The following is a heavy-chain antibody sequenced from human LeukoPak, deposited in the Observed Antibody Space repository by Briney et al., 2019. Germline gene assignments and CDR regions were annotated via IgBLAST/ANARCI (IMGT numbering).Heavy chain of an antibody. D-gene: IGHD3-9*01. Sequence: PGGSLRLSCAASGFTFDDYTMHWVRQAPGKGLEWVSGLSWNSGSIVYADSVKGRFTISRDNAKNSLYLQMNSLRAEDTAVYYCARVVWGRYFDWLSPSPSSESRPVLDDYWGQGTLVTVSS. CDR1: GFTFDDYT. J-gene: IGHJ4*02. CDR3: ARVVWGRYFDWLSPSPSSESRPVLDDY. V-gene: IGHV3-9*01. CDR2: LSWNSGSI.